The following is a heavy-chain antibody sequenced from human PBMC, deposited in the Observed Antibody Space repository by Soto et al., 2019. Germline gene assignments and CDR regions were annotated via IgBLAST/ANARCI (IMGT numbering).Heavy chain of an antibody. J-gene: IGHJ6*02. D-gene: IGHD3-3*01. CDR1: GYTFTSYD. CDR3: ARVRRYYEFWSGYTRRYGMEV. V-gene: IGHV1-8*01. Sequence: KVSCKASGYTFTSYDINWVRQATGQGLEWMGWMNPNSGNTGYAQKFQGRVTMTRNTSISTAYMELSSLRSEDTAVYYCARVRRYYEFWSGYTRRYGMEVWG. CDR2: MNPNSGNT.